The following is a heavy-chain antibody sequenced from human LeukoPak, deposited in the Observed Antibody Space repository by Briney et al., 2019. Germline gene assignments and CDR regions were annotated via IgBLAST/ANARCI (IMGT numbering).Heavy chain of an antibody. J-gene: IGHJ4*02. CDR3: ARVLRDSSGYYSGYFDY. CDR1: GYTFTSYD. V-gene: IGHV1-8*01. Sequence: GASVKVSCKASGYTFTSYDINWVRQATGQGLEWMGWMNPNSGNTGYAQKFQGRVTMTRNTSISTAYMELSSLRSEDTAVYYCARVLRDSSGYYSGYFDYWGQGTLVTVSS. CDR2: MNPNSGNT. D-gene: IGHD3-22*01.